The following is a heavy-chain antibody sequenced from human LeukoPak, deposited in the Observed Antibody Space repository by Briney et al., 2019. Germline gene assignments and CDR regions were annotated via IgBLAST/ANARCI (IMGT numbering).Heavy chain of an antibody. V-gene: IGHV3-48*02. CDR2: ISSSSSTI. Sequence: PGGSLRLSCAASGFTVSSNYMSWVRQAPGKGLEWVSYISSSSSTIYYADSVKGRFTISRDNAKNSLYLQMNSLRDEDTAVYYCARDRERFYGDYGYWGQGTLVTVSS. D-gene: IGHD4-17*01. CDR3: ARDRERFYGDYGY. J-gene: IGHJ4*02. CDR1: GFTVSSNY.